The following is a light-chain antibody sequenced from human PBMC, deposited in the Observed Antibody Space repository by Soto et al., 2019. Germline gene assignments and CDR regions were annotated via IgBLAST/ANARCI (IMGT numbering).Light chain of an antibody. CDR2: GAS. CDR1: DDVGNN. CDR3: QQYNNWPRT. J-gene: IGKJ1*01. V-gene: IGKV3-15*01. Sequence: EVVMTQSPVTLSVSPGERATLSCGASDDVGNNLAWYQQKPDQAPRVLIYGASTRATGIPARFSGSGSETEFTLTISSLQSEDFAIYYCQQYNNWPRTFGQGTKVEIK.